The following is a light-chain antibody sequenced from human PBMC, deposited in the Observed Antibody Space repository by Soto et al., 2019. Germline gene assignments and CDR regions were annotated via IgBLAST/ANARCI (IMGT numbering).Light chain of an antibody. CDR3: QQYVNLPRNFT. CDR2: DAS. J-gene: IGKJ3*01. V-gene: IGKV1-33*01. Sequence: DIQMTQSPSSLSASVGDRVTITCQASQDISNYLNWYQQNPGKAPKLLIYDASNLETGVPSRFSGSGSGTDFTFTISSLQPEDIATYYCQQYVNLPRNFTFGPGTKVDIK. CDR1: QDISNY.